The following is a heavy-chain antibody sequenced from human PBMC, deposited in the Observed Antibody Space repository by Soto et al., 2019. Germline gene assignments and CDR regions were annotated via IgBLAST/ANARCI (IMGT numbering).Heavy chain of an antibody. CDR3: AARADYRDRSGYFHY. CDR1: GNTFISYY. V-gene: IGHV1-46*01. CDR2: INPSGGST. J-gene: IGHJ4*02. D-gene: IGHD3-22*01. Sequence: GASVKASCKASGNTFISYYMRWVRQAPGQGLEWMGTINPSGGSTNYAQKFQGRVTMTRDTSTNTVYMELSSLRSEDTAVYYCAARADYRDRSGYFHYCDQAPLVTLSS.